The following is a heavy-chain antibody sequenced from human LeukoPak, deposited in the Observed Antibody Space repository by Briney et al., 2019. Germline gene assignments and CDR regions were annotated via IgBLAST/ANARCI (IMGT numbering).Heavy chain of an antibody. J-gene: IGHJ4*02. V-gene: IGHV1-8*01. CDR1: GYTFTSYD. D-gene: IGHD3-10*01. CDR3: ARGPSDIWFGELLPFE. Sequence: ASVKVSCKASGYTFTSYDINWVRQATGQGLEWMGWMNPNSGNTGYAQKFQGRATMTRNTSISTAYMELSSLRSEDTAVYYCARGPSDIWFGELLPFEWGQGTLVTVSS. CDR2: MNPNSGNT.